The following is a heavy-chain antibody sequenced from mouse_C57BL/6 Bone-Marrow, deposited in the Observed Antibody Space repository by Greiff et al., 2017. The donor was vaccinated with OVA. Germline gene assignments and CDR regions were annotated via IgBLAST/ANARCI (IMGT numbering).Heavy chain of an antibody. CDR3: ARVWLDYFDY. CDR2: IDPSDSYT. Sequence: QVQLQQPGAELVMPGASVKLSCKASGYTFTSYWMHWVKQRPGQGLEWIGEIDPSDSYTNYNQKFKGKSTLTVDKSSSTAYMQLSSLTSEDSAVYYCARVWLDYFDYWGQGTTLTVSS. V-gene: IGHV1-69*01. CDR1: GYTFTSYW. J-gene: IGHJ2*01. D-gene: IGHD2-2*01.